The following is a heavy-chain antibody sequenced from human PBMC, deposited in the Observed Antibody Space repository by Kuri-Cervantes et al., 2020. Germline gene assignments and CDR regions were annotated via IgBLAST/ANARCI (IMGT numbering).Heavy chain of an antibody. CDR1: GFTFSDYY. CDR3: ARDSGGWELLNYYYYYMDV. Sequence: GGSLRLSCAASGFTFSDYYMSWSRRAPGKGLEWVSSISSSSSYIYYADSVKGRFTISRDNAKNSLYLQMNSLRAEDTAVYYCARDSGGWELLNYYYYYMDVWGKGTTVTVSS. CDR2: ISSSSSYI. J-gene: IGHJ6*03. V-gene: IGHV3-21*03. D-gene: IGHD1-26*01.